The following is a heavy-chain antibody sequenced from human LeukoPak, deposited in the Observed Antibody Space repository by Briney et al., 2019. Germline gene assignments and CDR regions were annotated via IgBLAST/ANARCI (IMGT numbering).Heavy chain of an antibody. D-gene: IGHD2-8*01. J-gene: IGHJ6*03. CDR2: FSGSGGTT. V-gene: IGHV3-23*01. Sequence: GRSLILSCAASGFTFSSYAMNWVRQAPGRVLEWVSGFSGSGGTTYYADSVKGRFTISSDNSKNTQDLQMNSLRAEDTAVYYCANGNRCTSPNCLGYYYFYMDVWGKGTTVTVSS. CDR3: ANGNRCTSPNCLGYYYFYMDV. CDR1: GFTFSSYA.